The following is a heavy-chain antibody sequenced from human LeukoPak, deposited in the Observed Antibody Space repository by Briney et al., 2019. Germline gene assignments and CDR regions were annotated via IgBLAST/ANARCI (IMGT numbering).Heavy chain of an antibody. CDR2: FDPEDGET. J-gene: IGHJ4*02. CDR1: GYTLTELS. V-gene: IGHV1-24*01. D-gene: IGHD3-22*01. CDR3: ATPSGGYYYYDY. Sequence: ASVKVSCKVSGYTLTELSMHWVRQAPGKELEWMGGFDPEDGETIYAQKFQGRVTMTEDTSTDTAYMELSSLRSEDTAVYYCATPSGGYYYYDYWGQGTLVTVSS.